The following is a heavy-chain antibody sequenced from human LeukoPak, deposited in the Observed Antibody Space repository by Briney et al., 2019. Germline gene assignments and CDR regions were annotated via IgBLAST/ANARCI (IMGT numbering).Heavy chain of an antibody. J-gene: IGHJ6*02. CDR2: IYSGGYT. V-gene: IGHV3-53*01. CDR3: ARVVIMRYYYYAMDV. CDR1: GFTVSSNY. Sequence: PGGSLRPSCAASGFTVSSNYMSWVRQAPGKGLEWVSVIYSGGYTYYADSVKGRFTISRDNSKNTLYLQMNSLRAEDTAVYYCARVVIMRYYYYAMDVWGQGTTVTVSS. D-gene: IGHD3-3*01.